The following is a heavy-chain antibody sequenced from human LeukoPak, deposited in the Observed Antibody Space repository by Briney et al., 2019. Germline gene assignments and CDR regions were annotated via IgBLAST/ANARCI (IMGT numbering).Heavy chain of an antibody. CDR2: IYTSGST. CDR1: GGSISSSSYY. Sequence: PSETLSLTCTVSGGSISSSSYYWSWIRQPAGKGLEWIGRIYTSGSTNYNPSLKSRVTMSVDTSKNQFSLKLSSVTAADTAVYYCARGAYSSGWAYFDHWGQGTLVTVSS. V-gene: IGHV4-61*02. CDR3: ARGAYSSGWAYFDH. D-gene: IGHD6-19*01. J-gene: IGHJ4*02.